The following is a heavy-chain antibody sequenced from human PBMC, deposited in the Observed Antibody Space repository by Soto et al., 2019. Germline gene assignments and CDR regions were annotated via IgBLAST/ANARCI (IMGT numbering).Heavy chain of an antibody. CDR3: ARDVVPAALMGDYYYYYGMDV. J-gene: IGHJ6*02. Sequence: AASVKVACKASGCTFSSYAISWVRQAPGQGLEWMGGIIPIFGTANYAQKFQGRVTITADESTSTAYMELSSLRSEDTAVYYCARDVVPAALMGDYYYYYGMDVWGQGTTVTVSS. CDR2: IIPIFGTA. CDR1: GCTFSSYA. D-gene: IGHD2-2*01. V-gene: IGHV1-69*13.